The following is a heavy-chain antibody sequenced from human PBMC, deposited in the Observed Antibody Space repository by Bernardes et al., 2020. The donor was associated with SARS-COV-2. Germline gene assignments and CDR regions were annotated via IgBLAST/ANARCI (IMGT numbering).Heavy chain of an antibody. CDR2: ISSSSGTI. J-gene: IGHJ4*02. CDR3: ARERYSYGPSADY. V-gene: IGHV3-48*01. D-gene: IGHD5-18*01. Sequence: GGSLRLSRAASGFTFSSYSMNWVRQAPGKGLEWISYISSSSGTIYYADSVKGRFTISRDNAKNSLYLQMNSLRAEDTAVYYCARERYSYGPSADYWGQGTLVTVSS. CDR1: GFTFSSYS.